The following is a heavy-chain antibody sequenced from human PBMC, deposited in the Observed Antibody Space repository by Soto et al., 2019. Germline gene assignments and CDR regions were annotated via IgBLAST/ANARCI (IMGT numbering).Heavy chain of an antibody. CDR3: TRRPGS. J-gene: IGHJ5*02. V-gene: IGHV3-66*01. CDR2: IYSGGNT. CDR1: GFTVSNNY. Sequence: EVQLVESGGGLVQPGESLGLSLAASGFTVSNNYMSWVRQAPGKGLEWVSFIYSGGNTYYADSVKGRFTISRDKSKNTLYLQMNNLRVEDTAVYYCTRRPGSWGQGTLVTVSS. D-gene: IGHD7-27*01.